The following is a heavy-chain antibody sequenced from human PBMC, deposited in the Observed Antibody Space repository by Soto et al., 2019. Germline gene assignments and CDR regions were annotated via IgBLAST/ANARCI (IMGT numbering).Heavy chain of an antibody. CDR1: GYRFTDYV. Sequence: QVQLVQSGTEVKKPGASVKVSCKASGYRFTDYVIHWVRQAPGQRLEWMGWIGAGDGKTYYSQNFQGRVSITRDTSASTACMELSSLISEDTAVYYCVRDYASDSGVHLDFWGQGALVTVSS. CDR3: VRDYASDSGVHLDF. D-gene: IGHD3-22*01. J-gene: IGHJ4*02. CDR2: IGAGDGKT. V-gene: IGHV1-3*01.